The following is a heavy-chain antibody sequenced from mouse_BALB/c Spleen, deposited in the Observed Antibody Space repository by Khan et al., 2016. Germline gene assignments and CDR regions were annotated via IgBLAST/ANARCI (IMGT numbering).Heavy chain of an antibody. CDR2: ISYSGTT. CDR3: ARYRYYGYFEV. CDR1: GYSLTSDYA. D-gene: IGHD2-14*01. V-gene: IGHV3-2*02. J-gene: IGHJ1*01. Sequence: EVQLQESGPGLVKPSQSLSLTCPVTGYSLTSDYAWNWLRQFPGNKLEWMGYISYSGTTTYNPSLKSRISITRDTSKNQFFLQLNSVTTEDTATDYCARYRYYGYFEVWGAGTTVTVSS.